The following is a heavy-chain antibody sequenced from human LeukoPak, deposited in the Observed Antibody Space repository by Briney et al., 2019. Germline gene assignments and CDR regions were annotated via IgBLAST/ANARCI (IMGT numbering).Heavy chain of an antibody. CDR2: ISAYNGNT. V-gene: IGHV1-18*01. CDR3: ARDEVDGSYFFGYYYYMDV. J-gene: IGHJ6*03. Sequence: GASVKVSCKASGYTFTSYGISWVRQAPGQGLEWMGCISAYNGNTNYAQKLQGRVTMTTDTSTSTAYMGLRSLRSDDTAVYYCARDEVDGSYFFGYYYYMDVWGKGTTVTVSS. D-gene: IGHD1-26*01. CDR1: GYTFTSYG.